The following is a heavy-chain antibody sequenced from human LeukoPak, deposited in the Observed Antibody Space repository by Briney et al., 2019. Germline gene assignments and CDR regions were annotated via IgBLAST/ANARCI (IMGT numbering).Heavy chain of an antibody. CDR2: IIPILGIA. D-gene: IGHD3-22*01. J-gene: IGHJ4*02. CDR3: ARDTYYDSSGYYWEGDY. Sequence: ASVKVSCKASGGTFSSYAISWVRQAPGQGLEWMGRIIPILGIANYAQKFQGRVTITADKSTSTAYMELSSLRSEDTAVYYCARDTYYDSSGYYWEGDYWGQGTLVTVSS. V-gene: IGHV1-69*04. CDR1: GGTFSSYA.